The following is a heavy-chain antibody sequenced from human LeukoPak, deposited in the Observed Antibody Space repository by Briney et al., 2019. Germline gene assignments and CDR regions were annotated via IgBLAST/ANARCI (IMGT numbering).Heavy chain of an antibody. D-gene: IGHD3-10*01. CDR1: GFTFSSYA. J-gene: IGHJ4*02. Sequence: GGSPRLSCAASGFTFSSYAMSWVRQAPGKGLEWVSAISGSGGSTYYADSVKGRFTISRDNSKNTLYLQMNSLRAEDTAVYYCAKGGVRGVIWLSPGDFDYWGQGTLVTVSS. CDR2: ISGSGGST. CDR3: AKGGVRGVIWLSPGDFDY. V-gene: IGHV3-23*01.